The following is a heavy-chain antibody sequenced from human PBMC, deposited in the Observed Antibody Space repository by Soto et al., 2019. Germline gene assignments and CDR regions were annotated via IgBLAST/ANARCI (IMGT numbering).Heavy chain of an antibody. CDR3: AKDPAAAVRGMDV. CDR2: ISWNSGSI. V-gene: IGHV3-9*01. Sequence: VQLVESGGGLVQPGRSLRLSCAASGFTFDDYAMHWVRQAPGKGLEWVSGISWNSGSIGYADSVKGRFTISRDNAKNSLYLQMNSLRAEDTALYYCAKDPAAAVRGMDVWGKGTTVTVSS. CDR1: GFTFDDYA. D-gene: IGHD6-13*01. J-gene: IGHJ6*04.